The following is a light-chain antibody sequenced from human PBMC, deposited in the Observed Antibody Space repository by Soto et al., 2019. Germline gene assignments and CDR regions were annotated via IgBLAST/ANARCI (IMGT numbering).Light chain of an antibody. V-gene: IGLV2-14*01. J-gene: IGLJ2*01. Sequence: QSVLTQPASVSGSPGQSITISCTGTSSDVGGYNYVSWYQQHPGKAPKLMIYEVSNRPSGVSNRFSVSKSGNTASLTISGLQAEDEADYYCSSYTSSSTLVVFGGGTKLTVL. CDR1: SSDVGGYNY. CDR2: EVS. CDR3: SSYTSSSTLVV.